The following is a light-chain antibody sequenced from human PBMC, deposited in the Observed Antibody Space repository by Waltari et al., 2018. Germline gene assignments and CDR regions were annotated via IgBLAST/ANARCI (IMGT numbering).Light chain of an antibody. J-gene: IGLJ3*02. Sequence: QSALTQPASVSGSPGQSITISCTGTSSYFGNYKLVSWYQRHPGKPPKLIIYEATKRPSDISNHFSASKSGNTASLTISGLQAEDEADYFCCSYADSNTWVFGGGTRLTVL. CDR2: EAT. CDR1: SSYFGNYKL. CDR3: CSYADSNTWV. V-gene: IGLV2-23*01.